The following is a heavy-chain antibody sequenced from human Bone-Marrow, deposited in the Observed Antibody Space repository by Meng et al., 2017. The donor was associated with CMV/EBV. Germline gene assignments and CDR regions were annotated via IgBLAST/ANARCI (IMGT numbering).Heavy chain of an antibody. CDR2: INHSGST. Sequence: SETLSLTCAVYGGSFSGYYWSWIRQPPGKGLEWIGEINHSGSTNYNPSLKSRVTISVDTSKNQFSLKLSSVTAADTAVYYCARGRIVVVPAAIISAYYYYYGMDVWGQGTRVTVSS. CDR3: ARGRIVVVPAAIISAYYYYYGMDV. CDR1: GGSFSGYY. V-gene: IGHV4-34*01. J-gene: IGHJ6*02. D-gene: IGHD2-2*02.